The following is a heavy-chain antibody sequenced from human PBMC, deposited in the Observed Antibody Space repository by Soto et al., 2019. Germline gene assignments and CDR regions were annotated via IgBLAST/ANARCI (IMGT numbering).Heavy chain of an antibody. Sequence: PGGSLRLSCAASGFTCSRDAMHWVRQAQGKGLEWVAVISYDGSNKYYADSVKGRFTISRDNSKNTLYLQMNSLRAEDTAVYYCARDREYCSGGSCYFDYWGQGTLVTVSS. CDR3: ARDREYCSGGSCYFDY. D-gene: IGHD2-15*01. CDR1: GFTCSRDA. J-gene: IGHJ4*02. V-gene: IGHV3-30-3*01. CDR2: ISYDGSNK.